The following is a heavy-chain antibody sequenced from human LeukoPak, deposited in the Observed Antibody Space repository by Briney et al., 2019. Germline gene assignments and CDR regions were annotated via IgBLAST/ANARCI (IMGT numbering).Heavy chain of an antibody. Sequence: ASVKVSCKASGYTFTDYFMNWVRQAPGQGLEGMGWINPKSGGTVYAQKFQGRVTMTRDTSSSTAYMELSRVRVDDTVVYYCARGPRITIFGVVMANDAFDIWGQGTMVTVSS. CDR2: INPKSGGT. J-gene: IGHJ3*02. V-gene: IGHV1-2*02. CDR3: ARGPRITIFGVVMANDAFDI. CDR1: GYTFTDYF. D-gene: IGHD3-3*01.